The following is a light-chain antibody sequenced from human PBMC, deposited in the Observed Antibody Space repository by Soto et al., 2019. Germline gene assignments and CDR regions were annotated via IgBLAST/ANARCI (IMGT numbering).Light chain of an antibody. V-gene: IGLV2-14*01. CDR3: TSYTSYSTYV. CDR2: EVS. CDR1: NSDVGNYNY. J-gene: IGLJ1*01. Sequence: QSALTQPASVSGSPGQSITISCTGTNSDVGNYNYVSWYQQHPGKAPKLMIYEVSNRPSGVSYRFSGSKSGNTASLTISGLQAEDEADYYCTSYTSYSTYVFGTGTKLTVL.